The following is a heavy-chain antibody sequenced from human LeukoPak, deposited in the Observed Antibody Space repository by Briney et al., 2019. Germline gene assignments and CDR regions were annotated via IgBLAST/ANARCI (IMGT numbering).Heavy chain of an antibody. V-gene: IGHV3-30*18. CDR1: GFTFSSYG. CDR2: ISYDGSKQ. D-gene: IGHD3-16*01. CDR3: AKDKGGGYGNDGFDI. J-gene: IGHJ3*02. Sequence: GGSLRLSCAASGFTFSSYGMHWVRQAPGKGLEWVAVISYDGSKQYYADSVKGRFTISKTNSKNTLHLQMNSLRDEATAVYYCAKDKGGGYGNDGFDIWGRGTMVTVSS.